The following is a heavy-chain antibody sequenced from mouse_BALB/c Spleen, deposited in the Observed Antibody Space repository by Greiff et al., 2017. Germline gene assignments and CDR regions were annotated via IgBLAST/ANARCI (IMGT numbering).Heavy chain of an antibody. J-gene: IGHJ3*01. Sequence: VQLQQSGPGLVAPSQSLSITCTVSGFSLTSYDISWIRQPPGKGLEWLGVIWTGGGTNYNSAFMSRLSISKDNSKSQVFLKMNSLQTDDTAIYYCVRDSDMITTFAYWGQGTLVTVSA. CDR1: GFSLTSYD. CDR2: IWTGGGT. CDR3: VRDSDMITTFAY. V-gene: IGHV2-9-2*01. D-gene: IGHD2-4*01.